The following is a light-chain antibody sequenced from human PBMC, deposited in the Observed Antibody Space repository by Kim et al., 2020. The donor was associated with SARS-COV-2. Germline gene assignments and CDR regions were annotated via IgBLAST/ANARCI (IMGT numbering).Light chain of an antibody. J-gene: IGLJ3*02. CDR3: SSWDDTLDGPV. CDR2: SDN. CDR1: TSNIGSNT. Sequence: GQRVSFPCSGTTSNIGSNTLDWYKQLPGKAPKLLIYSDNQRPSGVPDRFSGSKSGTSGSLAISGLRSEDEADYYCSSWDDTLDGPVFGGGTQLTVL. V-gene: IGLV1-44*01.